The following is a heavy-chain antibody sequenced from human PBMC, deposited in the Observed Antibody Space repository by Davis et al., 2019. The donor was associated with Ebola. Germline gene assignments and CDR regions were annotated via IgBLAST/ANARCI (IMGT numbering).Heavy chain of an antibody. CDR3: ARDRVGGTAATQTYYYYGMDV. D-gene: IGHD2-15*01. V-gene: IGHV3-53*01. Sequence: GESLKISCAASGFTVSSNYMSWVRQAPGKGLEWVSVIYSGGSTYYADSVKGRFTISRDNSKNTLYLQMNSLRAEDTAVYYCARDRVGGTAATQTYYYYGMDVWGQGTTVTVSS. CDR1: GFTVSSNY. CDR2: IYSGGST. J-gene: IGHJ6*02.